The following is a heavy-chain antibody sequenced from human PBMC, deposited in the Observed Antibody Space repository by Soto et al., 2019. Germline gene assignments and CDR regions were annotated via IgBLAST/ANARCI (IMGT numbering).Heavy chain of an antibody. Sequence: PSETLSLTCAVYGGSFSSYYWNWIRQSPGKGLEWIEEINESGSTNYNPSLKSRVTISVDTSKNQFSLKLSSVTAADTAVYYCARGVQTVADYYYYYYGMDVWGQGTTVTVSS. CDR1: GGSFSSYY. CDR3: ARGVQTVADYYYYYYGMDV. V-gene: IGHV4-34*01. CDR2: INESGST. J-gene: IGHJ6*02. D-gene: IGHD6-19*01.